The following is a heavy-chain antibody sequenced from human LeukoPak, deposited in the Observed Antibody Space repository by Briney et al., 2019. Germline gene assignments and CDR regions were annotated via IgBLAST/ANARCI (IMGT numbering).Heavy chain of an antibody. D-gene: IGHD2-2*03. J-gene: IGHJ4*02. CDR2: LSGSGGTA. V-gene: IGHV3-23*01. Sequence: PGGSLRLSCAASGFTFSSYAMSWVRQTPGKGLEWVSSLSGSGGTANYADSVKGRFTISRDNSKNTLYLQMNNLRAEDTAVYFCAKALSWIYFFDYWGQGTLVTVSS. CDR3: AKALSWIYFFDY. CDR1: GFTFSSYA.